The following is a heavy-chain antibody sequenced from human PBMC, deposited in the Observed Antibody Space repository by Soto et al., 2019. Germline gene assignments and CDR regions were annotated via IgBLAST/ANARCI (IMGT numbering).Heavy chain of an antibody. CDR2: IYYSGST. D-gene: IGHD4-4*01. J-gene: IGHJ6*02. CDR1: GGSISSGDYY. V-gene: IGHV4-30-4*01. Sequence: PSGTLSLTCTVSGGSISSGDYYWSWIRQPPGKGLEWIGYIYYSGSTYYNPSLKSRVTISVDTSKNQFSLKLSSVTAADTAVYYCARDHQAVTLPGYYYGMDVWGQGTTVTVSS. CDR3: ARDHQAVTLPGYYYGMDV.